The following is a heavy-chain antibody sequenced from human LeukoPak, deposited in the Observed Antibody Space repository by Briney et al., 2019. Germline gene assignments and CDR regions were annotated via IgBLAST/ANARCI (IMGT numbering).Heavy chain of an antibody. Sequence: PSETLSLTCTVSGGSISSYYWSWIRQPPGKGLEWIGYIYYSGSTSYNPSLKSRVTISVDTSKNQFSLKLSSVTAADTAVYYCARNPGPNSSSWMYYYYGMDVWGQGTTVTVSS. D-gene: IGHD6-13*01. CDR1: GGSISSYY. CDR3: ARNPGPNSSSWMYYYYGMDV. CDR2: IYYSGST. J-gene: IGHJ6*02. V-gene: IGHV4-59*08.